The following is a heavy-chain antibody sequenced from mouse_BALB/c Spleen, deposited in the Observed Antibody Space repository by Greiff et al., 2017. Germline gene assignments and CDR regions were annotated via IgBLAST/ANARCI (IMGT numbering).Heavy chain of an antibody. CDR3: TRSAYRYDEFAY. CDR2: INPSNGGT. CDR1: GYTFTSYY. J-gene: IGHJ3*01. V-gene: IGHV1S81*02. Sequence: VQLQQSGAELVKPGASVKLSCKASGYTFTSYYMYWVKQRPGQGLEWIGEINPSNGGTNFNEKFKSKATLTVDKSSSTAYMQLSSLTSEDSAVYYCTRSAYRYDEFAYWGQGTLVTVSA. D-gene: IGHD2-14*01.